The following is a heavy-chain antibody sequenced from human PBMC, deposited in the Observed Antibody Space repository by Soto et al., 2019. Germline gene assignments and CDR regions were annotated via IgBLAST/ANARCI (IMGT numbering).Heavy chain of an antibody. CDR3: TKNGDHGTD. Sequence: PGRSLSLSSSTSGFTFVNYPMTWVRQDPGKGPEWLGFIRSQAYGGTADYAASVEGRFTISRDDSTSIAYLQMNNLKTEVTAVYYCTKNGDHGTDWGQETLVTAPQ. V-gene: IGHV3-49*04. CDR2: IRSQAYGGTA. D-gene: IGHD2-8*01. CDR1: GFTFVNYP. J-gene: IGHJ4*02.